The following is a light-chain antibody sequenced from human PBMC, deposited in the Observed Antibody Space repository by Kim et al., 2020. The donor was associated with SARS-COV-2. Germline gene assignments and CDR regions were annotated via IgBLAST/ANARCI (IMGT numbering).Light chain of an antibody. V-gene: IGLV4-60*03. CDR3: ETWDTNTRV. Sequence: SSVNLPCTLGSGHSTYLIAWHQQQPGKAPRFLMKLEGSVTYYKGSGVPDRFSGSSSGADRYLTISNLQSEDEADYYCETWDTNTRVFGGGTQLTVL. CDR1: SGHSTYL. J-gene: IGLJ3*02. CDR2: LEGSVTY.